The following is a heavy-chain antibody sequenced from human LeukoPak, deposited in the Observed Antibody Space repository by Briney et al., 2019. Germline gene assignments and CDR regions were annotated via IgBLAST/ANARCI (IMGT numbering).Heavy chain of an antibody. Sequence: SETLSLTCAVYGGSFSGYYWSWIRQPPGKGLEWIGEINHSGSTNYNPSLKSRVTISADTSKNQFSLKLSSVTAADTAVYYCARQRGGLWFGAFDYWGQGTLVTVSS. J-gene: IGHJ4*02. CDR3: ARQRGGLWFGAFDY. CDR1: GGSFSGYY. D-gene: IGHD3-10*01. V-gene: IGHV4-34*01. CDR2: INHSGST.